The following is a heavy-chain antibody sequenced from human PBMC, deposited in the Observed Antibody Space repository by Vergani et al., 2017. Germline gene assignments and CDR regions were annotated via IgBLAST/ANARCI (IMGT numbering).Heavy chain of an antibody. V-gene: IGHV4-39*01. CDR1: GGSINSSSSF. Sequence: QLQLQESGPGLVKPSETLSLICTVSGGSINSSSSFWGWLRQSPGKGLEWIGSINYVGRTYYIPSLQSRATVFVETSNHQFSLNLTAVTAADTAVYYCARGRWDNWYFDLWGRGTLVTGSS. CDR2: INYVGRT. CDR3: ARGRWDNWYFDL. J-gene: IGHJ2*01. D-gene: IGHD1-26*01.